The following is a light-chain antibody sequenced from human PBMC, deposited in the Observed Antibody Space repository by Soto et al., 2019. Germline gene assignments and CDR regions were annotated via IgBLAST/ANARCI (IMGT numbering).Light chain of an antibody. CDR1: QSVSSSY. V-gene: IGKV3-20*01. Sequence: EIELTQSPGTLSLSPGERATLSCRASQSVSSSYLAWYQQKPGQAPRLLIYGASSRATGIPDRFSGSGSGTDFTLTISRLEPEDFAMYYCQQYSSSPRTFGQGTKVEIK. CDR2: GAS. CDR3: QQYSSSPRT. J-gene: IGKJ1*01.